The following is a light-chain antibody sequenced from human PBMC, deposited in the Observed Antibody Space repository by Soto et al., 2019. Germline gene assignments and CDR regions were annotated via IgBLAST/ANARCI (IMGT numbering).Light chain of an antibody. Sequence: ETAVKQPLGTMSVSPVERATLSCRASQTIDTNLAWYQQKPGQAPRPLIYGASTRATGIPARFSGSGSGTEFTLTISSLQSEDFAVYYCQQYNIWPRAFGQGTKVDIK. V-gene: IGKV3-15*01. CDR3: QQYNIWPRA. CDR1: QTIDTN. J-gene: IGKJ1*01. CDR2: GAS.